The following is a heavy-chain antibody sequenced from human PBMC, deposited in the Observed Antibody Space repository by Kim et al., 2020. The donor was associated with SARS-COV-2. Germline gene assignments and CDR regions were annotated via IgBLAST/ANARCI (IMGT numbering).Heavy chain of an antibody. D-gene: IGHD6-13*01. V-gene: IGHV3-7*01. CDR2: IKQDGSEK. CDR3: AALAAPHAFDI. Sequence: GGSLRLSCAASGFTFSSYWMSWVRQAPGKGLEWVANIKQDGSEKYYVDSVKGRFTISRDNAKNSLYLQMNSLRAEDTAVYYCAALAAPHAFDIWGQGTMVTVSS. J-gene: IGHJ3*02. CDR1: GFTFSSYW.